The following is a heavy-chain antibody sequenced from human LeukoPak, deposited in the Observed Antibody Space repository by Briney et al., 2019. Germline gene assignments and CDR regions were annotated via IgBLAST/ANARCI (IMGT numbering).Heavy chain of an antibody. D-gene: IGHD6-19*01. Sequence: SETLSLTCTVSGGSASSGGYYWSWIRQHPGKGLEWIGYIYYSGSTYYNPSLKSRVTISVDTSKNQFSLKLSSVTAADTAVYYCARGSSGSNWFDPWGQGTLVTVSS. J-gene: IGHJ5*02. CDR1: GGSASSGGYY. CDR2: IYYSGST. V-gene: IGHV4-31*03. CDR3: ARGSSGSNWFDP.